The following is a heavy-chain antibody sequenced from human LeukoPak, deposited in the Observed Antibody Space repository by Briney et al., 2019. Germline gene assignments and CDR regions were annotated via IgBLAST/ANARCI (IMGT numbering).Heavy chain of an antibody. J-gene: IGHJ4*02. CDR3: AREYSSSYFDY. CDR2: IYYSGST. Sequence: SETLSLTCTVSGGSISSGGYYWSWIRQPPGKGLEWIGYIYYSGSTYYNPSLKSRVTISVDTSKNQFSLKLSSVTAADTAVYYCAREYSSSYFDYWGQGTLVTVSS. V-gene: IGHV4-30-4*01. D-gene: IGHD6-6*01. CDR1: GGSISSGGYY.